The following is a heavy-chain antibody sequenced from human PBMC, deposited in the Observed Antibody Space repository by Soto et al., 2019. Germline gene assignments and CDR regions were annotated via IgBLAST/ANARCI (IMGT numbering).Heavy chain of an antibody. CDR2: ISSSSSYI. CDR3: ARVLGEMYPI. CDR1: GFTFSSST. Sequence: EVQLVESGGGLVKPGGSLRLSCAGSGFTFSSSTMSWVRQAPGKGLEWVSSISSSSSYIYYGGSLKGRFTISRDNAKNSLLLQMNSLRAEDTAVYYCARVLGEMYPIWGQGTLVAVSS. J-gene: IGHJ4*02. V-gene: IGHV3-21*01. D-gene: IGHD3-10*01.